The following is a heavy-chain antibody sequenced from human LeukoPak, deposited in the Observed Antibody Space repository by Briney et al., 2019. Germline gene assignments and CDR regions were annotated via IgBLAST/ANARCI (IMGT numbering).Heavy chain of an antibody. CDR1: GFTFSSYE. Sequence: GGSLRLSCAASGFTFSSYEMNWVRQAPGKGLEWVSYISSSGSTIYYADSVKGRFTISRDNAKNSLYLQMNSLRAEDTAVHYCARGDRYDWDYYYYMDVWGKGTTVTISS. J-gene: IGHJ6*03. V-gene: IGHV3-48*03. CDR3: ARGDRYDWDYYYYMDV. D-gene: IGHD1-20*01. CDR2: ISSSGSTI.